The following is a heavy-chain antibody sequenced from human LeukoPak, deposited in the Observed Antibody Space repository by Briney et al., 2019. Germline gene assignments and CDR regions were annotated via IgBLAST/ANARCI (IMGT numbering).Heavy chain of an antibody. D-gene: IGHD3-16*01. V-gene: IGHV3-21*04. CDR3: ARDRLGAMLFFDS. CDR1: GFTFSRYS. J-gene: IGHJ4*02. Sequence: GGSLRLSCAASGFTFSRYSMNWVRQAPGKGLEWVSSISISSNYIYYADSVKGRFTISRDNAKNSLYLQVNSLRAEDTALYYCARDRLGAMLFFDSWGQGTLVTVSS. CDR2: ISISSNYI.